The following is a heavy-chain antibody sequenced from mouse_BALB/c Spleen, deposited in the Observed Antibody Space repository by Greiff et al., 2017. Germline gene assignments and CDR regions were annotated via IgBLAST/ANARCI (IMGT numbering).Heavy chain of an antibody. J-gene: IGHJ4*01. CDR3: ARSRLYAMDY. CDR1: GFNIKDYY. V-gene: IGHV14-4*02. Sequence: EVQLQQSGAELVRSGASVKLSCTASGFNIKDYYMHWVKQRPEQGLEWIGWIDPENGDTEYAPKFQGKATMTVDKSSSTAYMQLNSLTSEDSAVYYCARSRLYAMDYWGQGTSVTVSS. CDR2: IDPENGDT.